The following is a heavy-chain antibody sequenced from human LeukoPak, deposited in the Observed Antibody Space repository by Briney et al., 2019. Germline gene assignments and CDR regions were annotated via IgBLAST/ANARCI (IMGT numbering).Heavy chain of an antibody. V-gene: IGHV3-48*03. J-gene: IGHJ3*02. D-gene: IGHD2-2*01. CDR1: GFTFSSYE. Sequence: GGSLRLSCAASGFTFSSYEMNWVRQAPGKGLEGVSYISSSGSNIKYADSVKGRFTISRGHAKNSVYLQMNSLRAEDTAVYYCARDIKGQYQDAFDIWGQGTMVTVSS. CDR3: ARDIKGQYQDAFDI. CDR2: ISSSGSNI.